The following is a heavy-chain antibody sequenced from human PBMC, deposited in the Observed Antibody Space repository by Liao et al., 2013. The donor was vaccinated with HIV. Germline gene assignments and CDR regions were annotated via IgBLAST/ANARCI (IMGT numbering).Heavy chain of an antibody. J-gene: IGHJ5*02. CDR3: ARDQRANYYDSGNWFDP. CDR1: GGSISSSTYY. D-gene: IGHD3-10*01. CDR2: IYYSGST. V-gene: IGHV4-39*07. Sequence: QLQLQESGPGLVKPSETLSLTCTVSGGSISSSTYYWGWIRQPPGKGLEWIGYIYYSGSTNYNPSLKSRVTISVDTSKNQFSLRLSSVTAADTAVYYCARDQRANYYDSGNWFDPWGQGTLVTVSS.